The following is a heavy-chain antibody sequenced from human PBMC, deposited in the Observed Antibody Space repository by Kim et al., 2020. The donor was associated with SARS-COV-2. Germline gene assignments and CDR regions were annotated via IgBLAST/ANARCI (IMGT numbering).Heavy chain of an antibody. Sequence: SETLSLTCAVYGGSFSGYYWSWIRQPPGKGLEWIGEINHSGSTNYNPSLKSRVTISVDTSKNQFSLKLSSVTAADTAVYYCARGKGFISGLFGAFDIWGQGTMVTVSS. CDR3: ARGKGFISGLFGAFDI. D-gene: IGHD3-10*01. CDR2: INHSGST. J-gene: IGHJ3*02. V-gene: IGHV4-34*01. CDR1: GGSFSGYY.